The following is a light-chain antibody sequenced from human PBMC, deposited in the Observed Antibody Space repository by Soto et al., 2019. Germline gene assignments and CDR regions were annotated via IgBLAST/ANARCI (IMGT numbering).Light chain of an antibody. J-gene: IGKJ2*01. CDR3: QQRSNWPPYT. Sequence: EIVLTQSPATLSLSPGERATLSCRASQSVSSYVAWYQQKPGHAPRLLIYDASNRATGIPARFSGSGSGTDFTLPISSLEPEDFAVYYCQQRSNWPPYTLGQGTKLEIK. V-gene: IGKV3-11*01. CDR2: DAS. CDR1: QSVSSY.